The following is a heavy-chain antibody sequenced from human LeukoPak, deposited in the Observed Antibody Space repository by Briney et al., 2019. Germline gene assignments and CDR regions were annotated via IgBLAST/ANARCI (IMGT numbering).Heavy chain of an antibody. J-gene: IGHJ3*02. CDR1: GYHFTDYY. CDR3: AREFGQPNDAFDI. CDR2: INPNTGDT. V-gene: IGHV1-2*02. Sequence: ASVKVSCKASGYHFTDYYVHWVRQAPGQGLEWMGWINPNTGDTKYAQKFQGRVTMTRDTSTSTVYMELSSLRSEDTAVYYCAREFGQPNDAFDIWGQGTMVTVSS. D-gene: IGHD3-10*01.